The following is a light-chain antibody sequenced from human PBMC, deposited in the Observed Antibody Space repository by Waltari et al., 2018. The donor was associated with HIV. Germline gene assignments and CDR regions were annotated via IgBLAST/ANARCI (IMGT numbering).Light chain of an antibody. J-gene: IGLJ2*01. CDR2: EDN. Sequence: NFMLTPPHSVSESPGKTVTISCTRYSGSIASKYVQLYQLRPGSSPTTVIYEDNQRPSGVPDRFSGSIDSSSNSASLTISGLKTEDEADYYCQSYDSSNHVVFGGGTKLTVL. CDR1: SGSIASKY. CDR3: QSYDSSNHVV. V-gene: IGLV6-57*01.